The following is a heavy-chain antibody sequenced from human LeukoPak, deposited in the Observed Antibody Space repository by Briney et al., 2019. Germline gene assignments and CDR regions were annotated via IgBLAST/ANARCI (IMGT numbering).Heavy chain of an antibody. CDR1: GYSFTSYW. Sequence: GESLKISCKGSGYSFTSYWIGWVRQLPGKGLEWMGIIYPGDSDTRYSPSFQGQVTISADKSISTAYLQWSSLKASDTAIYYCARHGEYYYDSSGPISVDFDYWGQGTLVTVSS. D-gene: IGHD3-22*01. V-gene: IGHV5-51*01. J-gene: IGHJ4*02. CDR3: ARHGEYYYDSSGPISVDFDY. CDR2: IYPGDSDT.